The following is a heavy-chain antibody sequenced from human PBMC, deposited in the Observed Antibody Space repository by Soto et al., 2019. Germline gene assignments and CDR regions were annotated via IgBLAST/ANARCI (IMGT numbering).Heavy chain of an antibody. Sequence: HPGGSLRLSCAASGFTFSSYWMNWVRQAPGKGLVWVSRINSDGSSISYADSVKGRFTISRDNAKNTLYLHMNSLRAEDTAVYYWAREPLWNSACWGQGTLVTVSA. CDR2: INSDGSSI. CDR1: GFTFSSYW. CDR3: AREPLWNSAC. J-gene: IGHJ4*02. V-gene: IGHV3-74*01. D-gene: IGHD1-1*01.